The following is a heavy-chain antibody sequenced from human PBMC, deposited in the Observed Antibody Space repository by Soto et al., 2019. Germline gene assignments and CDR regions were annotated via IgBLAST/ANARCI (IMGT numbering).Heavy chain of an antibody. CDR3: ARGDYGTGGYPFPYFDY. D-gene: IGHD2-8*02. V-gene: IGHV1-2*02. Sequence: HEHLVQSGAEVKRPGASLKVSCKASGYSFTGYXXXXXXXXXXQGLEWMGWINPDSGATNYAQNFQGRVTLTSDTSISTASMDLTSLTSDDTAVYYCARGDYGTGGYPFPYFDYWGQGTLVIVSS. CDR2: INPDSGAT. J-gene: IGHJ4*02. CDR1: GYSFTGYX.